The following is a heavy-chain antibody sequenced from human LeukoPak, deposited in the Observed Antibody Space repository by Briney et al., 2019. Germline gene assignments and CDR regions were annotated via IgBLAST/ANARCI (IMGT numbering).Heavy chain of an antibody. J-gene: IGHJ4*02. CDR3: ARSWLAVAGPEY. CDR1: GFTFISYE. CDR2: ISTSGRTI. Sequence: GGSLRLSCAASGFTFISYEMNWVRQAPGKGLEWVSYISTSGRTICYADSVKGRFTISRDNAKNSLYLQMNSLRAEDTAVYYCARSWLAVAGPEYWGQGTLVTVSS. V-gene: IGHV3-48*03. D-gene: IGHD6-19*01.